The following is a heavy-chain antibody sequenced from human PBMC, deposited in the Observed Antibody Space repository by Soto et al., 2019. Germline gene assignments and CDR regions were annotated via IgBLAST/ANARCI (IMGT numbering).Heavy chain of an antibody. CDR3: AKDFESTL. Sequence: VQLLESGGGLVQPGGSLRLSCAASGFTFNVHAITWVRQGPGKGLEWVSSISGIGHSTYYAQAVKGRCAISRDNSKNSAYLQMNSLIGEDTAVYFCAKDFESTLWGQGTLVTVSS. J-gene: IGHJ4*02. V-gene: IGHV3-23*01. D-gene: IGHD3-16*01. CDR1: GFTFNVHA. CDR2: ISGIGHST.